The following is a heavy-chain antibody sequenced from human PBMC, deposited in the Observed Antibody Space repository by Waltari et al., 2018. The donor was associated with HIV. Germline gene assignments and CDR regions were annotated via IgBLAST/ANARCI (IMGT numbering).Heavy chain of an antibody. D-gene: IGHD2-8*01. V-gene: IGHV5-51*03. J-gene: IGHJ4*02. CDR2: IYPGDSDT. Sequence: EVQLVQSGAEVKKPGESRKISCQGSGYSFAIYWIGWVRQMPGKGLEWMGIIYPGDSDTRYSPSFQGQVTISADKSIRTAYLQWSSLKASDTAMYYCTKGMYANQDYFDNWGQGTLVTVSS. CDR3: TKGMYANQDYFDN. CDR1: GYSFAIYW.